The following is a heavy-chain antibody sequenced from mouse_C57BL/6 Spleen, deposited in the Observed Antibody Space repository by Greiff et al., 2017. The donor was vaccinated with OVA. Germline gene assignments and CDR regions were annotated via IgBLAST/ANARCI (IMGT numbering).Heavy chain of an antibody. V-gene: IGHV1-26*01. D-gene: IGHD4-1*01. J-gene: IGHJ1*03. Sequence: VQLKQSGPELVKPGASVKISCKASGYTFTDYYMNWVKQSHGKSLEWIGDINPNNGGTSYNQKFKGKATLTVDKSSSTAYMELRSLTSEDSAVYYCARWRTGYWYFDVWGTGTTVTVSS. CDR2: INPNNGGT. CDR3: ARWRTGYWYFDV. CDR1: GYTFTDYY.